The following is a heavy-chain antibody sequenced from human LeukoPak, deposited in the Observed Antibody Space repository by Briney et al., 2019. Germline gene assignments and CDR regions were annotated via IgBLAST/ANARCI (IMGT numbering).Heavy chain of an antibody. CDR2: TYYRSKWYN. Sequence: SQTLSLTCAISRDSDSTNSAAWNWIRQSPSRGLEWLGRTYYRSKWYNDYSVSVKSRITINPDPSKNQFSLELNSETPQDTAVYYCARDRGGSGYDHLDSWGQGTLVTVSS. CDR3: ARDRGGSGYDHLDS. D-gene: IGHD5-12*01. CDR1: RDSDSTNSAA. J-gene: IGHJ4*02. V-gene: IGHV6-1*01.